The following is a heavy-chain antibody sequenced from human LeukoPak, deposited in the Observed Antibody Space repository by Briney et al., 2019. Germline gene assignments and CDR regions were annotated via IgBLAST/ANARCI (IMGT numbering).Heavy chain of an antibody. J-gene: IGHJ6*03. D-gene: IGHD5-18*01. V-gene: IGHV1-2*02. Sequence: GASVKVSCKASGYTFTSYGISWVRQAPGQGLEWMGWINPNSGGTNYAQKFQGRVTMTRDTSISTAYMELSRLRSDDTAVYYCARDWFGYSYGTYYHYYYMDVWGKGTTVTVSS. CDR1: GYTFTSYG. CDR3: ARDWFGYSYGTYYHYYYMDV. CDR2: INPNSGGT.